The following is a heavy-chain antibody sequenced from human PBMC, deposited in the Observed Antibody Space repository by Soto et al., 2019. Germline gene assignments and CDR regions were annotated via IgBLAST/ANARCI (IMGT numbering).Heavy chain of an antibody. V-gene: IGHV3-7*01. CDR1: GFTFGPYW. D-gene: IGHD3-16*01. CDR3: ARPYTVAGSSYWCFDL. CDR2: IKPDGSEK. Sequence: EVQLVESGGGLVQPGGSLRLSCAASGFTFGPYWMTWVRQAPGKGLEWVAKIKPDGSEKYYVDSVKGRFTISIDNTKTTLYLQMNSLRAEDTAVYYCARPYTVAGSSYWCFDLWGRGTLVTVSS. J-gene: IGHJ2*01.